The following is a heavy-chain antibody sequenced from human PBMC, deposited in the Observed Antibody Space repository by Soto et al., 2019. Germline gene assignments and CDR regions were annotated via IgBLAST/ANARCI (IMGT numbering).Heavy chain of an antibody. V-gene: IGHV1-69*01. J-gene: IGHJ6*02. CDR1: GGTFSSYA. Sequence: QVQLVPSGAEVKKPGYSVKVSCKASGGTFSSYAISWVRQAPGQGLEWMGGIIPIFGTANYAQKFQGRVTISAAESTSTAYMELSSLRSEDTAVYYCARVALAVAGTDYGMDVWGQGTTVTVSS. CDR2: IIPIFGTA. CDR3: ARVALAVAGTDYGMDV. D-gene: IGHD6-19*01.